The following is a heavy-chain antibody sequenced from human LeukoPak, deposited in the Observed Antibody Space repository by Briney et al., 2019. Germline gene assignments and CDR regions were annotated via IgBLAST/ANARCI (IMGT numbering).Heavy chain of an antibody. V-gene: IGHV4-30-4*08. CDR3: VRGGYDLSWWFDP. Sequence: SETLSLTCTVSGGSISSGDYYWSWIRQPPGKGLEWIGYIYYSGSTYYNPSLKSRVTISVDTSKNQFSLKLSSVTAVDTAVYYCVRGGYDLSWWFDPWGQGTLVTVSS. CDR1: GGSISSGDYY. CDR2: IYYSGST. D-gene: IGHD5-12*01. J-gene: IGHJ5*02.